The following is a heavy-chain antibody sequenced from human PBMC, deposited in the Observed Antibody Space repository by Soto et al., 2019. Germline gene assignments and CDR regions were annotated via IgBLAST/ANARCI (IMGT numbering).Heavy chain of an antibody. Sequence: GGSLRLSCAASGFTFSDHYMAWIRQAPGKGLEIVAHMSGSGSSEDYGDSVKGRFSIFRENSKNLLFLQMFFLRAEDTAVYYCGRAESPDTAYFSDYWGQGTLVTVSS. CDR3: GRAESPDTAYFSDY. J-gene: IGHJ4*02. D-gene: IGHD5-18*01. CDR1: GFTFSDHY. V-gene: IGHV3-11*01. CDR2: MSGSGSSE.